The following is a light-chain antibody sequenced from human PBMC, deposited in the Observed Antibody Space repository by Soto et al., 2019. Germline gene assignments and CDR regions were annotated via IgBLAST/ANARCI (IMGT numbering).Light chain of an antibody. J-gene: IGKJ5*01. Sequence: IQLTQSPSSLSASVGDRVTITCRASQGISSYLAWYQQKPGKAPKLLIYAASTLQSGVPSRFSGSGSGTDFTLTISSLQPEDFATYHCQQLSIYPITLGQGTRLENK. CDR3: QQLSIYPIT. CDR1: QGISSY. V-gene: IGKV1-9*01. CDR2: AAS.